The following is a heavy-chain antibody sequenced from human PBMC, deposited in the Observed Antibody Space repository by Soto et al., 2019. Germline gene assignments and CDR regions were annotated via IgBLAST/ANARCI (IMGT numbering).Heavy chain of an antibody. CDR3: TTTRVAGILIGI. CDR1: GFTFSGSA. V-gene: IGHV3-73*01. J-gene: IGHJ3*02. D-gene: IGHD6-19*01. CDR2: IRSKANSYAT. Sequence: GGSLRLSCAASGFTFSGSAMHWVRQASGKGLEWVGRIRSKANSYATAYAASVKGRFTISRDDSKNTAYLQMNSLKTEDTAVYYCTTTRVAGILIGIWGQGTMVTVSS.